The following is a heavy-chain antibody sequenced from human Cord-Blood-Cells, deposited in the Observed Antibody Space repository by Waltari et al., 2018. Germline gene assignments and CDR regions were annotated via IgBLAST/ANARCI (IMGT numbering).Heavy chain of an antibody. D-gene: IGHD1-26*01. CDR2: INQRGST. J-gene: IGHJ5*02. CDR3: ARGGGSYYNWFDP. Sequence: QVQLQQWGAGLLKPSETLSLTCAVYGGSFSGYYWSWIRQPPGKGLEWIGEINQRGSTNYNPSLKSRVTISVDTSKNQFSLKLSSVTAADTAVYYCARGGGSYYNWFDPWGQGTLVTVSS. CDR1: GGSFSGYY. V-gene: IGHV4-34*01.